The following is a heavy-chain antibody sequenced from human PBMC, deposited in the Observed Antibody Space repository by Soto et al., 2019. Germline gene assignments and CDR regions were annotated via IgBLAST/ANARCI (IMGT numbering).Heavy chain of an antibody. D-gene: IGHD6-13*01. V-gene: IGHV4-34*01. CDR3: VVGQQLVYGMDV. CDR1: GGSFSGCY. CDR2: INHSGST. J-gene: IGHJ6*02. Sequence: QVQLQQWGAGLLKPSETLSLTCAVYGGSFSGCYWSWIRQPPGKGLEWIGEINHSGSTNYNPSLKSRVTISVDTSKNQFSLKLSSVTAADTAVYYCVVGQQLVYGMDVWGQGTTVTVSS.